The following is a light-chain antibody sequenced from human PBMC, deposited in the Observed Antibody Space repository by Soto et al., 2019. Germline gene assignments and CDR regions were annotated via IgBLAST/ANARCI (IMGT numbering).Light chain of an antibody. CDR3: SSFTSSSTFV. V-gene: IGLV2-14*03. CDR2: YVS. CDR1: SSDVGRYNY. Sequence: SVLAKPASVYVSRGQSITISCTRTSSDVGRYNYASWFQPHPGKVPTLIIYYVSYWPSGVSDRFSGSKSGNKAFLTISGLQPEDEADYYCSSFTSSSTFVFGTGTKVT. J-gene: IGLJ1*01.